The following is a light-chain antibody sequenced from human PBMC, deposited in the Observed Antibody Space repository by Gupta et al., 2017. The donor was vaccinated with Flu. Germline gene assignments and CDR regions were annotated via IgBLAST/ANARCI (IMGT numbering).Light chain of an antibody. V-gene: IGKV3-15*01. CDR2: GAS. J-gene: IGKJ1*01. Sequence: EIVMTQSPATLSVSPGERATLSCRASQTVSTNLAWYQQKPGQAPRRLVSGASTRATGIPARISGSGSGTEFTLTISSLQSEDFAVYYCQQYYTWPRTFGQGTKVEIK. CDR3: QQYYTWPRT. CDR1: QTVSTN.